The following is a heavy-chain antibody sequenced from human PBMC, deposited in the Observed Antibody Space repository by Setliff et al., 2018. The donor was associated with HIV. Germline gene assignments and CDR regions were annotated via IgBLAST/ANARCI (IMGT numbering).Heavy chain of an antibody. Sequence: GGSLRLSCAASGFTFSSYWMHWVRQAPGKGPVWVSRINSDGSSTSYADSVKGRFTISRDNAKNTLYLQMNSLRAEDTAVYYCARVLGDTAMVTHWGQGTLVTVSS. V-gene: IGHV3-74*01. CDR2: INSDGSST. CDR3: ARVLGDTAMVTH. CDR1: GFTFSSYW. D-gene: IGHD5-18*01. J-gene: IGHJ4*02.